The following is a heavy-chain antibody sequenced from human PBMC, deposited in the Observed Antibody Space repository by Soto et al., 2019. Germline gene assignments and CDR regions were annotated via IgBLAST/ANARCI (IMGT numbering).Heavy chain of an antibody. J-gene: IGHJ4*02. CDR3: ARHTPAISISDH. V-gene: IGHV4-39*01. D-gene: IGHD2-15*01. CDR2: IYYSGST. Sequence: PSETLSLTCTVSGGSISSGSYYWGWIRQPPGKGLEWIGNIYYSGSTYYNPSLKSRVTISVDTSKNQFSLKLSSVTAADTAVYYCARHTPAISISDHWGQGTLVTVSS. CDR1: GGSISSGSYY.